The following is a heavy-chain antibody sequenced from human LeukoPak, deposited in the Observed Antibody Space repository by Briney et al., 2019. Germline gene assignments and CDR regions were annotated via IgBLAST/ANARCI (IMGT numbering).Heavy chain of an antibody. CDR2: ISSSSSYI. V-gene: IGHV3-21*01. CDR1: GFTFSSYS. Sequence: GGSLRLSCAASGFTFSSYSMNWVRQAPGKGLEWVSSISSSSSYIYYADPVKGRFTISRDNAKNSLYLQMNSLRAEDTAVYYCARARSKTGIVGATGSGDFDYWGQGTLVTVSS. CDR3: ARARSKTGIVGATGSGDFDY. D-gene: IGHD1-26*01. J-gene: IGHJ4*02.